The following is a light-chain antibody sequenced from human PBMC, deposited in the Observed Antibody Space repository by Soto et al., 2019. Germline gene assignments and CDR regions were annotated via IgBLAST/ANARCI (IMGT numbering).Light chain of an antibody. CDR2: DAS. J-gene: IGKJ5*01. Sequence: DMQMTEYHYIVCASVGERVTITCRARHNIRTCFAWYQQKPGQAPNPLIYDASSLKSGVPAMFSGSGSGTEFTLTISNLQPDDFATYYCQQYNTYSTFGQGTRLEIK. V-gene: IGKV1-5*01. CDR1: HNIRTC. CDR3: QQYNTYST.